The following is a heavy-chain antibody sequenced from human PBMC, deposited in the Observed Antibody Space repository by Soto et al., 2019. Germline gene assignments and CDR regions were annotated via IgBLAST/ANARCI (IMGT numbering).Heavy chain of an antibody. CDR2: IIPIFGTA. V-gene: IGHV1-69*01. Sequence: QVQLVQSGAEVKKPGSSVKVSCKASGGTFSSYAISWVRQAPGQGLEWMGGIIPIFGTANYAQKFQGRVTITADESTSTAYMELSSLRSEDTAVYYCARGLAYYDSSGYLSHTFDIWGRGTMVTVSS. CDR3: ARGLAYYDSSGYLSHTFDI. J-gene: IGHJ3*02. CDR1: GGTFSSYA. D-gene: IGHD3-22*01.